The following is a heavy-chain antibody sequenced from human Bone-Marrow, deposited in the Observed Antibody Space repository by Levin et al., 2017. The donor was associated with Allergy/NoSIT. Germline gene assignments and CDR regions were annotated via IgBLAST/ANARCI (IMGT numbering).Heavy chain of an antibody. Sequence: SQTLSLTCAVYGGSFSDNHWSWVRQPPGKGLEWIGEIDHSGTTSHNSSFTRRVTLSVDASKSQFSLRLRSVTAADTAVYYCAGGRRVRGSGYDINFYFYHMDVWATGTTVIVSS. V-gene: IGHV4-34*01. D-gene: IGHD3-3*01. CDR2: IDHSGTT. CDR1: GGSFSDNH. J-gene: IGHJ6*03. CDR3: AGGRRVRGSGYDINFYFYHMDV.